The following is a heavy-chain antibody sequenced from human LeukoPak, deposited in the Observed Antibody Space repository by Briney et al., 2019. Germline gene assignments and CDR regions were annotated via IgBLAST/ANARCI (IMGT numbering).Heavy chain of an antibody. J-gene: IGHJ4*02. CDR1: GFTFSSYA. CDR2: ISGSGGST. D-gene: IGHD3-22*01. CDR3: AIVAYCYDSSGYYYFDY. Sequence: GGSLRLSCAASGFTFSSYAMSWVRQAPGKGLEWVSAISGSGGSTYYADSVKGRFTISRDNSKNTLYLQMNSLRAEDTAVYYCAIVAYCYDSSGYYYFDYWGQGTLVTVSS. V-gene: IGHV3-23*01.